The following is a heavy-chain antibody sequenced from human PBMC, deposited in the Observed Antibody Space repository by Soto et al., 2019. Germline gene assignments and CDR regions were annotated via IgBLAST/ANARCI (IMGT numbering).Heavy chain of an antibody. CDR1: GFTFSSFA. CDR2: ISFDGRDI. J-gene: IGHJ4*02. Sequence: QVHLVESGGGVVHPGTSLRLSCVTSGFTFSSFAMDWVRQAPGKGLEWVAAISFDGRDISYRESVKGRFTISRDKFKNTVYLQMNSLRPEDTAVYYGAKESLDYFDSGRFYAPAFDHWGQGTLVTVSS. CDR3: AKESLDYFDSGRFYAPAFDH. V-gene: IGHV3-30*18. D-gene: IGHD3-10*01.